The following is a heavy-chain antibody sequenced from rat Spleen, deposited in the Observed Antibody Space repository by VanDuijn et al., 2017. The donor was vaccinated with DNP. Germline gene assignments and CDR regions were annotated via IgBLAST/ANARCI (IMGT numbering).Heavy chain of an antibody. Sequence: EVQLVESGGGLVRPGRSLKLSCAASGFTFSDFNMAWVRQAPKKGLEWVATVSSDGGITNYRDSVKGRFTISRDNARSTLYLQMNSLRSEDTATYYCVRRGGKGLFSKWGQGTLVTVSS. CDR3: VRRGGKGLFSK. V-gene: IGHV5-7*01. CDR1: GFTFSDFN. D-gene: IGHD3-1*01. J-gene: IGHJ3*01. CDR2: VSSDGGIT.